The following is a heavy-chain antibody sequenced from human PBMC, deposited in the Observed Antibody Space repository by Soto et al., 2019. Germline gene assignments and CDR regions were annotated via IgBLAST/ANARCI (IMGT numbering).Heavy chain of an antibody. Sequence: EVQLVESGGGLVKPGGSLRLSCAASGFTFSNAWMNWVRQAPGKGLEWVGRIKSKTDGGTTDYAAPVKGRFTISRDDSKNTLYLQMNSLKTEDTAVYYCTTDTYYYGSGSYYPPYYYYYGMDVWGQGTTVTVSS. CDR2: IKSKTDGGTT. D-gene: IGHD3-10*01. J-gene: IGHJ6*02. CDR3: TTDTYYYGSGSYYPPYYYYYGMDV. CDR1: GFTFSNAW. V-gene: IGHV3-15*07.